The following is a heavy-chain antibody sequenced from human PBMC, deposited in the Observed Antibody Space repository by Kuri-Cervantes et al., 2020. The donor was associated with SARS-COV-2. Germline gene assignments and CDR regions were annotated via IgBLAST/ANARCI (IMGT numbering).Heavy chain of an antibody. J-gene: IGHJ1*01. CDR1: GFTFSNAW. V-gene: IGHV3-15*01. D-gene: IGHD2-8*01. CDR2: IKSKTDGGTT. CDR3: ARDFPAYCTNGVCYSEYFQH. Sequence: GESLKISCAASGFTFSNAWMSWVRQAPGEGLEWVGRIKSKTDGGTTDYAAPVKGRFTISRDDSKNTLYLQMNSLKTEDTAVYYCARDFPAYCTNGVCYSEYFQHWGQGTLVTVSS.